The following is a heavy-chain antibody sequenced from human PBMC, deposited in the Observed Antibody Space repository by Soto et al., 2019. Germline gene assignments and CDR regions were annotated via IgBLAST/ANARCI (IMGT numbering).Heavy chain of an antibody. D-gene: IGHD4-4*01. V-gene: IGHV5-51*01. CDR3: ARHLHSDSVHITPVSPDY. CDR1: GYSFRSYW. J-gene: IGHJ4*02. Sequence: EVQLVQSGAEVKKPGVSLKISCKTSGYSFRSYWIGWVRQMPGKGLEWMAIIYPGDSNTRYSPSFQGQVKLSADKSISTAFLQWSSQKAADSAIYYCARHLHSDSVHITPVSPDYWGQGTLVTVSS. CDR2: IYPGDSNT.